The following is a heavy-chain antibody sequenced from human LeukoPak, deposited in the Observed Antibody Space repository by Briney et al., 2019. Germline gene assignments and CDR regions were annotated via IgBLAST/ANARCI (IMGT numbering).Heavy chain of an antibody. V-gene: IGHV1-2*02. Sequence: ASVKVSCKASGYIFTGYYMQWVRQAPGQGLEWMGWINPNSGGTKYAQKFQGRVTMTRETSSSTAYMELNRLRSDDTAMYYCARDTTTTGSDSDAFENWGQGTMITVSS. D-gene: IGHD3-10*01. CDR1: GYIFTGYY. CDR3: ARDTTTTGSDSDAFEN. CDR2: INPNSGGT. J-gene: IGHJ3*02.